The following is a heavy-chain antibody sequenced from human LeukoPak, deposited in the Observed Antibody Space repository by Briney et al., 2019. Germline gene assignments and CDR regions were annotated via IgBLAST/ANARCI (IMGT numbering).Heavy chain of an antibody. CDR2: IYTSGST. V-gene: IGHV4-4*07. Sequence: SETLSLTCTVSGGYISSHYWSWIRQPAGKGLEWIGRIYTSGSTNYNPSLKSRVTMSLDTSTNQFSLKLSSVTAADTAVYYCARDVPASIATYYFDYWGQGTLVTVSS. D-gene: IGHD6-6*01. CDR1: GGYISSHY. J-gene: IGHJ4*02. CDR3: ARDVPASIATYYFDY.